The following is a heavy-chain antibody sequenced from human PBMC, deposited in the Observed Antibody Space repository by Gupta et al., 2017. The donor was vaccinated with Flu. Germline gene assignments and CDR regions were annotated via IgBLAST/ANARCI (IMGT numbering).Heavy chain of an antibody. D-gene: IGHD2-2*01. V-gene: IGHV1-69*08. J-gene: IGHJ6*02. CDR1: GGTFSSHT. CDR2: IIPILGIA. CDR3: ARDYPPIVVVPAASRRYYYYGMDV. Sequence: QVQLVQSGAEVKKPGSSVKVSCKASGGTFSSHTISWVRQAPGQGLEWMGRIIPILGIANYAQKVQGRVTITADKSTSTAYMELSSLRSEDTAVYYCARDYPPIVVVPAASRRYYYYGMDVWGQGTTVTVSS.